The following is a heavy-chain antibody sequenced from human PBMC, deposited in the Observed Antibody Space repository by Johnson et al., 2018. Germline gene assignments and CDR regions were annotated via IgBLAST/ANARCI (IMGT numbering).Heavy chain of an antibody. Sequence: VRLVQSGGGLVQPGRSLRLSCAASGFTFDDYAMHWVRQAPGTGLEWVSGISWSSNSIGYADSVKGRFTFSRDNAKNSLYLQMNSLRAEDTAVSYCARDVPQWLVFHASDIWGQGTMVTVSS. CDR1: GFTFDDYA. D-gene: IGHD6-19*01. V-gene: IGHV3-9*01. CDR3: ARDVPQWLVFHASDI. J-gene: IGHJ3*02. CDR2: ISWSSNSI.